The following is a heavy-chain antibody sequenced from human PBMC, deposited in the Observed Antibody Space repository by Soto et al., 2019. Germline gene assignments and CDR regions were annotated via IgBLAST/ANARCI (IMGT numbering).Heavy chain of an antibody. D-gene: IGHD6-13*01. CDR1: GGSFSGYY. CDR3: ARAEGIAAAEYYFDY. CDR2: INHSGST. V-gene: IGHV4-34*01. Sequence: SETLSLTCAVYGGSFSGYYWSWIRQPPGKGLEWIGEINHSGSTNYNPSLKSRVTISVDTSKNQFSLKLSSVTAADTAVYYCARAEGIAAAEYYFDYWGQGTLVTVSS. J-gene: IGHJ4*02.